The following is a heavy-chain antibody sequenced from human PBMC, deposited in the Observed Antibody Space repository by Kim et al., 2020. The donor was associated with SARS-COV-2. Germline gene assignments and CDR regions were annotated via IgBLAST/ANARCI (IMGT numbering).Heavy chain of an antibody. CDR1: GGSISSSSYY. V-gene: IGHV4-39*01. CDR3: ARLRGRGSYLRILSKGNSEGKTITDY. CDR2: IYYSGST. Sequence: SETLSLTCTVSGGSISSSSYYWGWIRQPPGKGLEWIGSIYYSGSTYYNPSLKSRVTISVDTSKNQFSLKLSSVTAADTAVYYCARLRGRGSYLRILSKGNSEGKTITDYWGQGTLVTVSS. J-gene: IGHJ4*02. D-gene: IGHD1-26*01.